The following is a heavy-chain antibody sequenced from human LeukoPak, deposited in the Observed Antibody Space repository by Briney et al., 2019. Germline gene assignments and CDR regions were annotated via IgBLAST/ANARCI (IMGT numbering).Heavy chain of an antibody. CDR2: ISYEGSNK. Sequence: GGSLRLSWTAAGFTFTSYGMHWVRQAPGKGLDWVAVISYEGSNKNYADSVKGRFTISSDSSKNTLFQQMNSLRAEDTAVYYCAKGNLDAYYYYYMDVWGKGTTVTVSS. D-gene: IGHD1-14*01. V-gene: IGHV3-33*06. CDR1: GFTFTSYG. CDR3: AKGNLDAYYYYYMDV. J-gene: IGHJ6*03.